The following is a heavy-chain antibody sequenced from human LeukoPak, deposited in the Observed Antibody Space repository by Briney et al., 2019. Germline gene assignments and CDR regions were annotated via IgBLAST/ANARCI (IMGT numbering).Heavy chain of an antibody. Sequence: PGRSLRLSCAASGFTFRRYGMHWVRQAPGKGLEWVAALSFDETYKFYADSVKGRFIISRDNSNNTLSLEMNSLRAEDTAVYYCARDSGGSYSFDYWGQGTLVTVSS. D-gene: IGHD1-26*01. J-gene: IGHJ4*02. CDR2: LSFDETYK. CDR3: ARDSGGSYSFDY. V-gene: IGHV3-30*03. CDR1: GFTFRRYG.